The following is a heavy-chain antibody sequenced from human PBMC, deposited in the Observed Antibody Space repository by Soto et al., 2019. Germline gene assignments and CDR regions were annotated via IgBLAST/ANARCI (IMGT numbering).Heavy chain of an antibody. CDR3: ARGWSDFPH. J-gene: IGHJ1*01. Sequence: QVQLVQSGAEVKKPRSSVTVSCKASGGTFSSYVISWLRQAPGQGLECMGAISPFSGAANYSQKFQGRLSITADESTSTVFMYLINLRSDDTAVYYCARGWSDFPHWGQGTLVTVSS. CDR2: ISPFSGAA. CDR1: GGTFSSYV. V-gene: IGHV1-69*01. D-gene: IGHD3-3*01.